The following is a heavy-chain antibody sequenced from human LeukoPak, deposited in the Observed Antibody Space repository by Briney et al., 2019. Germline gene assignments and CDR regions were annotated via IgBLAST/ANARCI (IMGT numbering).Heavy chain of an antibody. CDR1: GGSVSSGSYY. CDR2: IYYSGST. D-gene: IGHD3-10*01. J-gene: IGHJ4*02. CDR3: AGVEGPGGPSVDY. V-gene: IGHV4-61*01. Sequence: SETLSLTCTVSGGSVSSGSYYWSWIRQPPGKGLEWIGYIYYSGSTNYNPSLKSRVTISVDTSKNQFSLKLSSVTAADTAVYYCAGVEGPGGPSVDYWGQGTLVTVSS.